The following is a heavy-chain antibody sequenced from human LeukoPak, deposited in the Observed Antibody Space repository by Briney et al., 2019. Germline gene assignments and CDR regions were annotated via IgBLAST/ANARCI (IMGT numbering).Heavy chain of an antibody. D-gene: IGHD3-16*02. CDR2: IYSGGST. CDR1: GFTVSSNY. V-gene: IGHV3-53*01. Sequence: PGGSLRLSCAASGFTVSSNYMSWVRQAPGKGLEWVSVIYSGGSTYYADSVKGRFTISRDNSKNTLYLQMNSLRAEDTAVYYCARDMITFGGVIDSAYYYYYGMDVWGQGTTVTVSS. J-gene: IGHJ6*02. CDR3: ARDMITFGGVIDSAYYYYYGMDV.